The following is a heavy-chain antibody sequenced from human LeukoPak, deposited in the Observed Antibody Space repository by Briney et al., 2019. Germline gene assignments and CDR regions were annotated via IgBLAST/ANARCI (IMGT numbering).Heavy chain of an antibody. CDR1: GFTFSDYY. CDR3: ASRVVVVRAYGAFDI. Sequence: GGSLRLSCAASGFTFSDYYMSWIRQAPGKGLEWVSYISGSGSTIYYADSVKGRFTISRDNAKNSLYLQMNSLRAEDTAVYYCASRVVVVRAYGAFDIWGQGTMVTVSS. CDR2: ISGSGSTI. V-gene: IGHV3-11*01. D-gene: IGHD2-15*01. J-gene: IGHJ3*02.